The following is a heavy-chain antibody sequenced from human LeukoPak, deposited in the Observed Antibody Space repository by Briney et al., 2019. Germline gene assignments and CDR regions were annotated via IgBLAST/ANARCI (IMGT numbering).Heavy chain of an antibody. Sequence: ASVKVSCKASGYTFTSYGISWVRQAPGQGLEWMGWISAYNGNTNYAQKLQGRVTMTTDTSTHTVYMELRSLRSDDTAVYYCARVWSGYHGPLDYYYYYMDVWGKGTTVTVSS. V-gene: IGHV1-18*01. J-gene: IGHJ6*03. CDR3: ARVWSGYHGPLDYYYYYMDV. CDR1: GYTFTSYG. CDR2: ISAYNGNT. D-gene: IGHD3-3*01.